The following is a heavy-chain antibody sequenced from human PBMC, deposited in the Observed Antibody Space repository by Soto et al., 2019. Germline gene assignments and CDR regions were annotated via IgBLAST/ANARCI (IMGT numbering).Heavy chain of an antibody. Sequence: EVQLVESGGGLVQTGGSLRLSCEGSGFSFSSYDMHWVRQAAGKRLEWVAAIGADGDTYYSDSVKGRLTISRENTKNSLYLHMTSLRTADAGVYHCAKARLYYYYGMDVWGQGTRVTVSS. CDR1: GFSFSSYD. CDR3: AKARLYYYYGMDV. V-gene: IGHV3-13*01. J-gene: IGHJ6*02. CDR2: IGADGDT.